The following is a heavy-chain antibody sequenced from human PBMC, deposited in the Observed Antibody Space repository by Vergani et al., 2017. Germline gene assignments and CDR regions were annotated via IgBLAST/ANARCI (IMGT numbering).Heavy chain of an antibody. CDR1: GGSISSSSYY. CDR2: IYYSGST. Sequence: QLQLQESGPGLVKPSETLSLTCTVSGGSISSSSYYWGWIRQPPGKGLEWIGSIYYSGSTYYNPSLKSRVTISVDTSKNQFSLKLSSVTAADTAVYYCARVRSVPAAMWGWFDPWGQGTLVTVSS. J-gene: IGHJ5*02. CDR3: ARVRSVPAAMWGWFDP. D-gene: IGHD2-2*01. V-gene: IGHV4-39*07.